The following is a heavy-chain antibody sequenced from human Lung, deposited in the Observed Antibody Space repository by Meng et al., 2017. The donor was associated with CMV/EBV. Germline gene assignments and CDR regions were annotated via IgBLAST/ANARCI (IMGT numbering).Heavy chain of an antibody. CDR3: ARGPTVTRFDY. Sequence: ASXXVSXKGSGYSSTGGYYMHWVRQAPGQGLEWMGWINTKRGGPNYGEKFQGRVTMTRDTSISTVYMEVSRLRPDDTAVYYCARGPTVTRFDYLGQGTLVTVSS. CDR1: GYSSTGGYY. V-gene: IGHV1-2*02. CDR2: INTKRGGP. D-gene: IGHD4-11*01. J-gene: IGHJ4*02.